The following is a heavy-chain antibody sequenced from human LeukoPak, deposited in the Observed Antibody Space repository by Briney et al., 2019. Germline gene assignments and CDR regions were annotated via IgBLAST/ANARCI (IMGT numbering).Heavy chain of an antibody. J-gene: IGHJ3*02. D-gene: IGHD4-17*01. CDR2: ISGSGGST. Sequence: QPGGSLRLSCAASGFTFSSYAISWVRQAPGKGLEWVSAISGSGGSTYYADSVKGRFTISRTNSKNTMYLQMNSLRAEDTAVYYCAKDLYGDSRGAFDIWGQGTMVTVSS. CDR1: GFTFSSYA. CDR3: AKDLYGDSRGAFDI. V-gene: IGHV3-23*01.